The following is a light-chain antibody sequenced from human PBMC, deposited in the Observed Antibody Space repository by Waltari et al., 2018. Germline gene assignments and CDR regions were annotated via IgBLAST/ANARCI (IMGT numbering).Light chain of an antibody. CDR1: ESIATN. J-gene: IGKJ1*01. CDR2: HAS. V-gene: IGKV3-15*01. Sequence: EILLTQSPDTLSVSPGERVTLSCRASESIATNLAWYQQRPGQAPRLLIFHASSRATDIPAKFIGSGSGTEFTLTISSLQAEDFAVYYCQQYNNWPPSTFGQGTKVEFK. CDR3: QQYNNWPPST.